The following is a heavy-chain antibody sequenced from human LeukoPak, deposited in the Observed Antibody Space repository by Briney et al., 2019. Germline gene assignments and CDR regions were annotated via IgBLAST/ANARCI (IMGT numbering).Heavy chain of an antibody. Sequence: SSETLSLTCSVSGGSISSYYWSWIRQPPGKGLEWIGYIYYSGSTNYNPSLKSRVTISVDTSKNQFSLKLSSVTAADTAVYYCARQNYGAAPLRYWGQGTLVTVSS. V-gene: IGHV4-59*08. CDR2: IYYSGST. CDR1: GGSISSYY. D-gene: IGHD4/OR15-4a*01. J-gene: IGHJ4*02. CDR3: ARQNYGAAPLRY.